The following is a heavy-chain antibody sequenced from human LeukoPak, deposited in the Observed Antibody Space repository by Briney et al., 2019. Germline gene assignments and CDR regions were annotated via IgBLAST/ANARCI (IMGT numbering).Heavy chain of an antibody. V-gene: IGHV4-59*08. J-gene: IGHJ2*01. CDR3: ARLWDGYITQNGWYFDL. CDR1: GGSISSYY. D-gene: IGHD5-24*01. CDR2: IYYSGST. Sequence: PSETLSLTCTVSGGSISSYYWSWIRQPPGKGLEWIGYIYYSGSTNYNPSLKSRVTISVDTSKNQFSLKLSSVTAADTAVYYCARLWDGYITQNGWYFDLWGRGTLVTVSS.